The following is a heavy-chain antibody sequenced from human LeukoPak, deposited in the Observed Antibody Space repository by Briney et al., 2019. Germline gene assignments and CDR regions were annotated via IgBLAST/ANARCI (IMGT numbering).Heavy chain of an antibody. CDR1: GYTFTGYY. Sequence: ASVKVSCKASGYTFTGYYMHWVRQATGQGLEWMGWMNPNSGNTGYAQKFQGRVTMTRNTSISTAYMELSSLRSEDTAVYYCARFGTADIVVVPAAIWGFDPWGQGTLVTVSS. J-gene: IGHJ5*02. CDR2: MNPNSGNT. D-gene: IGHD2-2*02. CDR3: ARFGTADIVVVPAAIWGFDP. V-gene: IGHV1-8*02.